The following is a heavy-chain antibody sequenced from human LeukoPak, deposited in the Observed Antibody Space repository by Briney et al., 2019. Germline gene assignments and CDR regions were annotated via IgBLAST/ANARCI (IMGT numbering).Heavy chain of an antibody. CDR1: GYTFTDYY. CDR3: AREEVSFDM. CDR2: INPNSGGS. V-gene: IGHV1-2*02. D-gene: IGHD1-14*01. J-gene: IGHJ3*02. Sequence: GASVKVSCKASGYTFTDYYMDWVRQAPGQGLEWMGWINPNSGGSKYAQKFQGRVTMTRDTSISTAYMELSRLRSDDTAVYYCAREEVSFDMWGQGTMVTVSS.